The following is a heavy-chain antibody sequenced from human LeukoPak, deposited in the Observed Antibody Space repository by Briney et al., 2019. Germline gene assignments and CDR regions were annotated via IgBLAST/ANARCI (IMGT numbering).Heavy chain of an antibody. D-gene: IGHD3-3*01. J-gene: IGHJ4*02. CDR3: ARITIFGWIDY. V-gene: IGHV4-34*01. CDR2: INHSGST. CDR1: GGSFSGYY. Sequence: SETMSLTCAVYGGSFSGYYWSWIRQPPGKGLEWIGEINHSGSTNYNPSLKSRVTISVDTSKNQFSLKLSSVTAADTAVYYCARITIFGWIDYWGQGTLVTVSS.